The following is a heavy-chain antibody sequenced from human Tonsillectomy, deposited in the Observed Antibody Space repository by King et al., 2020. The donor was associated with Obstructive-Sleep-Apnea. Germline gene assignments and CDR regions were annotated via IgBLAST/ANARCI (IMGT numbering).Heavy chain of an antibody. CDR2: INQDGSGK. D-gene: IGHD5-18*01. CDR1: GITLSHYW. J-gene: IGHJ4*02. V-gene: IGHV3-7*03. Sequence: QLVQSGGGLVQPGGSLRLSCAASGITLSHYWMSWVRQAPGKGLEWVANINQDGSGKNYVDSVKGRFTISRDNARNSLSLQMDSLRAEDTAIYFCGCDPFNVGTAVERMFDYWGQGTLVTVSS. CDR3: GCDPFNVGTAVERMFDY.